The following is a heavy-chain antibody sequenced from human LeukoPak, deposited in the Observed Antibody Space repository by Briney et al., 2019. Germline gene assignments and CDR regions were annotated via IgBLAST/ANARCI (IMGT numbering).Heavy chain of an antibody. CDR2: INPNSGGT. Sequence: ASVKVSFKASGYTFTDYYIHWLRQAPGLGLEWMGWINPNSGGTNYAPKFQGLVTMSSDTSITTAYMELSRLISDDTAVYYCARTKPPCTSCLLLDYWGQGTLVTVSS. V-gene: IGHV1-2*02. J-gene: IGHJ4*02. D-gene: IGHD2-2*01. CDR1: GYTFTDYY. CDR3: ARTKPPCTSCLLLDY.